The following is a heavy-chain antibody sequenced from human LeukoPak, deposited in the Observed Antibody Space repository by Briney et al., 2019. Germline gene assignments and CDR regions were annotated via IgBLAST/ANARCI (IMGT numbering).Heavy chain of an antibody. CDR2: ISGSGGST. Sequence: GGSLRLSCAASGFTFSSYAMSWVRQAPGKGLEWVSAISGSGGSTYYADSVKGRFTIPRDNSKNTLYLQMNSLRAEDTAVYYCAKDRSPYSSGWYYFDYWGQGTLVTVSS. CDR3: AKDRSPYSSGWYYFDY. CDR1: GFTFSSYA. J-gene: IGHJ4*02. V-gene: IGHV3-23*01. D-gene: IGHD6-19*01.